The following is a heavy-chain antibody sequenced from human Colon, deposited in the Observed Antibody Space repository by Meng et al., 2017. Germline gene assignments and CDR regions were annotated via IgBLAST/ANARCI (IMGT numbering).Heavy chain of an antibody. CDR3: VRGIGVTVAGSMDY. D-gene: IGHD6-19*01. V-gene: IGHV3-74*01. CDR2: INTDGSST. J-gene: IGHJ4*02. CDR1: GFTFNRYW. Sequence: GGSLRLSCAASGFTFNRYWIHWVRQTPGKGPVWVSRINTDGSSTAYADSVKGRFTISRDNAKDTLYLQMNSLRAEDTAIYYCVRGIGVTVAGSMDYWGQGTLVTSPQ.